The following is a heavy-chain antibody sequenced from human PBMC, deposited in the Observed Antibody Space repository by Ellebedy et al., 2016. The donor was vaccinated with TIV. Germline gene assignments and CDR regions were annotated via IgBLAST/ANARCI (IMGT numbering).Heavy chain of an antibody. J-gene: IGHJ4*02. D-gene: IGHD3-9*01. V-gene: IGHV3-74*03. CDR3: SSDLTGIRDF. Sequence: GGSLRLSXAASGFTFSNYWMHWVRQVPGKGLVWVSRITSDGSRTTYADSVKGRFTISRDNARNTLFLQMNSLGAEDTAVYYCSSDLTGIRDFWGQGTLVTVSS. CDR1: GFTFSNYW. CDR2: ITSDGSRT.